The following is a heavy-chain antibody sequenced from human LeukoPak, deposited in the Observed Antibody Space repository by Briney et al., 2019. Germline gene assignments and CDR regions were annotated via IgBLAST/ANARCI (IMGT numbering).Heavy chain of an antibody. D-gene: IGHD5-18*01. Sequence: GGSLRLSCAASGFTFSSYAMSWVRQAPGKGLEWVSAISGSGGSTYYADSVKGRFTISRDNSKNTLYLQMNSLRAEDTAVYYCATITAMANDAFDIWGQGTMVTVSS. J-gene: IGHJ3*02. CDR1: GFTFSSYA. V-gene: IGHV3-23*01. CDR3: ATITAMANDAFDI. CDR2: ISGSGGST.